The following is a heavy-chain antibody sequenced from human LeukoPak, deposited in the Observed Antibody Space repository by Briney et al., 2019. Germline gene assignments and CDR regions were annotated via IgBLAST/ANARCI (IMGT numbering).Heavy chain of an antibody. CDR2: ISNDGRST. Sequence: GGSLRLSCAASGFPFSSTAIHWVRQAPGKGLEWVAVISNDGRSTYYADSVKGRFTTSRDNSKNTLYLQMNSLRADDTAMYYCAARIAVAGTISFDYWGQGTLVTVSS. J-gene: IGHJ4*02. V-gene: IGHV3-30*14. CDR3: AARIAVAGTISFDY. D-gene: IGHD6-19*01. CDR1: GFPFSSTA.